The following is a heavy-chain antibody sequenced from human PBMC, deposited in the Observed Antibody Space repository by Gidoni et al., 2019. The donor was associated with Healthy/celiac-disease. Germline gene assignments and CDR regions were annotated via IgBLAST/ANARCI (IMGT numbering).Heavy chain of an antibody. Sequence: QVQLQQWGAGLLKPSETLSLTCAVYGGSFSGYYWSWIRQPPGKGLEWIGEINHSGSTNYNPSLKSRVTISVDTSKNQFSLKLSSVTAADTAVYYCARTTPAGIAVAGTFDYWGQGTLVTVSS. CDR3: ARTTPAGIAVAGTFDY. CDR2: INHSGST. J-gene: IGHJ4*02. V-gene: IGHV4-34*01. D-gene: IGHD6-19*01. CDR1: GGSFSGYY.